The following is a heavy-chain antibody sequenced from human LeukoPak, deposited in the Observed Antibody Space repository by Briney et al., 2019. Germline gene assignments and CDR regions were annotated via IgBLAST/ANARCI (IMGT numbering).Heavy chain of an antibody. CDR1: GGSFSGYY. Sequence: PSETLSLTCAVYGGSFSGYYWSWIRQPPGKGLEWIGEINHSGSTNYNPSLKSRVTISVDTSKNQFSLKLSSVTAADTAVYYCARDGPSIAATVRAKHLYYMDVWGKGTTVTVSS. CDR3: ARDGPSIAATVRAKHLYYMDV. D-gene: IGHD6-25*01. CDR2: INHSGST. V-gene: IGHV4-34*01. J-gene: IGHJ6*03.